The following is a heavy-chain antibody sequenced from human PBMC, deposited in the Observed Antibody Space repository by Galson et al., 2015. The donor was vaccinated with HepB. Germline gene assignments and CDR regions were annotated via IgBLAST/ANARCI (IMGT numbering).Heavy chain of an antibody. CDR2: IYYSGST. D-gene: IGHD6-6*01. CDR3: ALEYSSSSKYYGMDV. J-gene: IGHJ6*02. CDR1: GGSISSSSYY. Sequence: SETLSLTCTVSGGSISSSSYYWGWIRQPPGKGLEWIGSIYYSGSTYYNPSLKSRVTISVDTSKNQFSLKLSSVTAADTAVYYCALEYSSSSKYYGMDVWGQGTTVTVSS. V-gene: IGHV4-39*01.